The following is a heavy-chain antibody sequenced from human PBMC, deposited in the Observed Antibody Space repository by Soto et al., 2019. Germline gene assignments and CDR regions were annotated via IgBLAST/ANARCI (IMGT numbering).Heavy chain of an antibody. D-gene: IGHD6-19*01. CDR2: IYYSGST. CDR1: GGSISSSSYY. J-gene: IGHJ4*02. V-gene: IGHV4-39*01. Sequence: PSETLSLTCTVSGGSISSSSYYWGWIRQPPGKGLEWIGSIYYSGSTYYNPSLKSRVTISVDTSKNQFSLKLSSVTAADTAVYYCARPSSGSYYFDYWGQGTRVTVSS. CDR3: ARPSSGSYYFDY.